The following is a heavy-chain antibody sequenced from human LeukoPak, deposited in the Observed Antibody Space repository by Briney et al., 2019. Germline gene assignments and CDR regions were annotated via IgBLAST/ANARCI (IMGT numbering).Heavy chain of an antibody. J-gene: IGHJ4*02. V-gene: IGHV4-39*07. D-gene: IGHD5-12*01. Sequence: SETLSLTCTVSGGSISSSSYYWGWLRQPPGKGLEWIGSIYYSGSTYYNPSLKSRVTISVDTSKNQFSLKLSSVTAADTAVYYCARASVWWLRIGVFDYWGQGTLVTVSS. CDR3: ARASVWWLRIGVFDY. CDR2: IYYSGST. CDR1: GGSISSSSYY.